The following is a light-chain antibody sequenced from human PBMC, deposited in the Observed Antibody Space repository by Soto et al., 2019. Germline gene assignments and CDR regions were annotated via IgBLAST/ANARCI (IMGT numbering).Light chain of an antibody. CDR3: SSYAGSNTFLI. Sequence: SALTQPPSASGSPGQSVTISCTGTSSDIGGYNYVSWYQQHPGKAPKLMIYDVANRPSGVPARFSGSKSGNTASLTVSGLQAEDEADYYCSSYAGSNTFLIFGGGTKLTVL. CDR1: SSDIGGYNY. J-gene: IGLJ2*01. CDR2: DVA. V-gene: IGLV2-8*01.